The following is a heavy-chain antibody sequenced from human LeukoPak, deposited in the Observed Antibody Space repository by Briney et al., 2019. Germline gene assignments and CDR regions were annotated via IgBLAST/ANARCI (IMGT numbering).Heavy chain of an antibody. CDR2: ISSNGGST. Sequence: GGSLRLSCSASGFTFSSYAMHWVRQAPGKGLEYVSAISSNGGSTYYADSVKGRFTISRDNSKNTLYLQMSSLRAEDTAVYYCAKNQILDDSGSWYGYWGQGTLVTVSS. V-gene: IGHV3-64D*06. CDR3: AKNQILDDSGSWYGY. CDR1: GFTFSSYA. J-gene: IGHJ4*02. D-gene: IGHD6-13*01.